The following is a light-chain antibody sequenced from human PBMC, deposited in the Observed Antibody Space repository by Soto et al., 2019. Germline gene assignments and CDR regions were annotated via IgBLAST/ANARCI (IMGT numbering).Light chain of an antibody. V-gene: IGLV2-14*03. CDR1: SSDVGGYNY. CDR3: SSYTSSSTPYV. CDR2: DVT. J-gene: IGLJ1*01. Sequence: QSVLTQPASVSGSPGQSIIISCTGTSSDVGGYNYVSWYQQHPVKAPKLMIYDVTNRPSGVSDRFSGSKSGNTASLTISGLQAEDEADYYCSSYTSSSTPYVFGTGTKVTVL.